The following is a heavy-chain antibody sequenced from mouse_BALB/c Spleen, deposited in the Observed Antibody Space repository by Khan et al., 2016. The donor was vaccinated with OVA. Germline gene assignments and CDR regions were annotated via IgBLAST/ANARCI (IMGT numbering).Heavy chain of an antibody. CDR2: IWGGGTT. CDR1: GFSLTDYG. V-gene: IGHV2-6-5*01. D-gene: IGHD2-10*01. Sequence: VQLQESGPGLVAPSQSLSITCTVSGFSLTDYGVSWIRQPPGKGLEWLGLIWGGGTTYYNSALKSRLSISQDNSKSQVFLKMNSLQTDDTAMYYCAKTYYAHYYAMDYWGQGTSVTVSS. CDR3: AKTYYAHYYAMDY. J-gene: IGHJ4*01.